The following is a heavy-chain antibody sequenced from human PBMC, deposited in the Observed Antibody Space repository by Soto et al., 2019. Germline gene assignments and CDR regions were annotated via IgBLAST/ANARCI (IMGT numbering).Heavy chain of an antibody. V-gene: IGHV3-23*01. Sequence: QPGGSLRLSCAASGFTFNNYGMSWVRQAPGKGLEWIGAITGAGGSTYNADSVKGRFTISRDNSKKTVYLQLDSLRVEDTAVYYCAKGHSDSFGNYDYFGMDVWGQGTTVTVSS. CDR2: ITGAGGST. CDR1: GFTFNNYG. J-gene: IGHJ6*02. D-gene: IGHD4-4*01. CDR3: AKGHSDSFGNYDYFGMDV.